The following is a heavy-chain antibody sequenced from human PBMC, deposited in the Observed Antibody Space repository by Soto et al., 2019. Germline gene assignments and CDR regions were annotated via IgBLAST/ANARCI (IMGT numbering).Heavy chain of an antibody. CDR2: ISGSGGT. CDR1: GGSISGYY. Sequence: SETLSLTCTVSGGSISGYYWIWIRQPPGKGLEWIGYISGSGGTNYNPSLKSRVTISVDTSKNQFSLNLSSMTAADTAVYYCARRGRGYEFDYWGQGTLVTVS. D-gene: IGHD5-12*01. V-gene: IGHV4-59*08. CDR3: ARRGRGYEFDY. J-gene: IGHJ4*02.